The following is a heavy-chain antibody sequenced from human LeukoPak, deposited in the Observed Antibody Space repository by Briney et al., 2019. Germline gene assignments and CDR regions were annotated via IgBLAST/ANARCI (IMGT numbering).Heavy chain of an antibody. V-gene: IGHV1-24*01. CDR2: FDPEDGET. Sequence: GASVKVSCKVSGYTLTELSMHWVRQAPGKGLEWMGGFDPEDGETIYARKFQGRVTMTEDTSTDTAYMELSSLRSEDTAVYYCATDGPYGYGNFVYWGQGTLVTVSS. J-gene: IGHJ4*02. CDR1: GYTLTELS. D-gene: IGHD5-18*01. CDR3: ATDGPYGYGNFVY.